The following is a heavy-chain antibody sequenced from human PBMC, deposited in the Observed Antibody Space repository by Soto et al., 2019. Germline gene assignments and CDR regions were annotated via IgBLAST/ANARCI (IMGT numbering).Heavy chain of an antibody. CDR1: GFTFGSYP. Sequence: EVQLVESGGGLVQPGGSLRLSCAASGFTFGSYPMHWVRQAPGKGLEYVSAISTNGDSTFYANSVKGRFTISRDNSKNTLYLKMGSLRAEDRGVYYCAREGMSLPRWVFDYWGHGTLVTASS. CDR3: AREGMSLPRWVFDY. V-gene: IGHV3-64*01. CDR2: ISTNGDST. J-gene: IGHJ4*01. D-gene: IGHD2-15*01.